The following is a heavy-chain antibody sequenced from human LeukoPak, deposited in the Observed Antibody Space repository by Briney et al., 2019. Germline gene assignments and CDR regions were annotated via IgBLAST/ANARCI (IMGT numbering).Heavy chain of an antibody. CDR1: GFTFSSYW. CDR2: IKQDGSEK. D-gene: IGHD3-10*01. CDR3: ARVSTRSGTTYYFDY. J-gene: IGHJ4*02. V-gene: IGHV3-7*01. Sequence: GGSLRLSCAASGFTFSSYWMSWVRQAPGKGLEWVAKIKQDGSEKYYVDSVKGRFTVSRDNARSSLFLQMNSLSAEDTAIYFCARVSTRSGTTYYFDYWGQGTLVTVSS.